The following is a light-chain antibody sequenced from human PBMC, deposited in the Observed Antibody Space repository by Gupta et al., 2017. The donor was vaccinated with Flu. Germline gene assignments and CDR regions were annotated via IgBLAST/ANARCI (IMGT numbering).Light chain of an antibody. CDR3: QHENSTPWT. Sequence: DIQMTQSPSTLSASVGDRVTITCWASQSISSWLAWYQQKPGKAPKLLIYKASSLESGVPSRFSGSGSGTEFTLTISSLQPDDFATYYCQHENSTPWTFGQGTKVEIK. CDR1: QSISSW. CDR2: KAS. V-gene: IGKV1-5*03. J-gene: IGKJ1*01.